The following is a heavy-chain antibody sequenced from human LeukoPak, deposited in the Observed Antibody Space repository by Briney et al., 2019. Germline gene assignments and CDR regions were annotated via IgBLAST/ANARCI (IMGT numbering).Heavy chain of an antibody. J-gene: IGHJ3*02. CDR3: ARVESPRGIHAFDI. V-gene: IGHV1-2*02. CDR2: INPNSGGT. Sequence: ASVKVSCKASGYTFTDYFMHWVRQAPGQGLEWMGWINPNSGGTNYAQKFQGRVTMTRDTSISAAYMELSRLRSDDTAVYYCARVESPRGIHAFDIWGQGTMVTVSS. D-gene: IGHD3-10*01. CDR1: GYTFTDYF.